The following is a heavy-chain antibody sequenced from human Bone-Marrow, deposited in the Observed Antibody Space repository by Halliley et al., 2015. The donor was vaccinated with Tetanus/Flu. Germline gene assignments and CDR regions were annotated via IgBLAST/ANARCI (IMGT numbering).Heavy chain of an antibody. CDR2: INHSGST. J-gene: IGHJ4*02. D-gene: IGHD3-3*01. Sequence: TLSLTCAVYGGSFSGYSWSWIRQPPGKGLEWIGEINHSGSTNYNPSLKSRVTISADTSKNQFSLKLSSVTAADTAVYYCARGAGGLFIFVAPFDSWGQGTLVTVSS. CDR3: ARGAGGLFIFVAPFDS. V-gene: IGHV4-34*01. CDR1: GGSFSGYS.